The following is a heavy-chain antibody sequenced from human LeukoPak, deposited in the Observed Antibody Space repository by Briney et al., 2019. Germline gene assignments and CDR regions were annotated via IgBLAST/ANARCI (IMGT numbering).Heavy chain of an antibody. D-gene: IGHD3-3*01. CDR1: GGSFSGYY. J-gene: IGHJ6*02. CDR3: ARNHNYDFWSGYPKVPYYYYYGMDV. CDR2: INHSGST. V-gene: IGHV4-34*01. Sequence: SETLSLTCAVYGGSFSGYYWSWIRQPPGKGLEWIGEINHSGSTNYNPSLKSRVTISVDTSKNQFSLKLSSVTAADTAVYYCARNHNYDFWSGYPKVPYYYYYGMDVWGQGTTVTVSS.